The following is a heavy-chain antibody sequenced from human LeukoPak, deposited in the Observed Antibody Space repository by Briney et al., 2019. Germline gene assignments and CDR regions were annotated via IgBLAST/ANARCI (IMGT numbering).Heavy chain of an antibody. D-gene: IGHD6-6*01. Sequence: ASVKVSCKASGYTFTGYYMHWVRQAPGQGLEWMGWINPNSGGTNYAQKFQGRVTMTRDTSISTAYMELSRPRSDDAAVYYCARGDSSSSRDSSDYWGQGTLVTVSS. V-gene: IGHV1-2*02. CDR1: GYTFTGYY. J-gene: IGHJ4*02. CDR2: INPNSGGT. CDR3: ARGDSSSSRDSSDY.